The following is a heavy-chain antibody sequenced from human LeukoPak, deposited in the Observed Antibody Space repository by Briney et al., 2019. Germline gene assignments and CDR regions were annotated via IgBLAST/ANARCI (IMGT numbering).Heavy chain of an antibody. CDR1: GYTFTGYY. Sequence: ASVKVSCKASGYTFTGYYMHWVRQAPGQGLEWRGRINPNGGGTNYAQKFQGRVTMTRDTSISTAYMELSRLRSDDAAVYYCARVVSGRPSFNWFDPWGQGTLVTVSS. CDR2: INPNGGGT. J-gene: IGHJ5*02. D-gene: IGHD2-21*01. CDR3: ARVVSGRPSFNWFDP. V-gene: IGHV1-2*06.